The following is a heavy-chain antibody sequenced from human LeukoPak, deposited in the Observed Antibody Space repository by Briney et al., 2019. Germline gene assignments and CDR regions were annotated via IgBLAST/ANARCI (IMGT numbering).Heavy chain of an antibody. Sequence: GGSLRLSCAASGFTFSSYSMNWVRQAPGKGLEWVSSISSSSSYIYYADSVKGRFTISRDSAKNSLYLQMNSLRAEDTAVYYCAIPELANFDYWGQGTLVTVSS. CDR1: GFTFSSYS. V-gene: IGHV3-21*01. CDR2: ISSSSSYI. CDR3: AIPELANFDY. D-gene: IGHD1-14*01. J-gene: IGHJ4*02.